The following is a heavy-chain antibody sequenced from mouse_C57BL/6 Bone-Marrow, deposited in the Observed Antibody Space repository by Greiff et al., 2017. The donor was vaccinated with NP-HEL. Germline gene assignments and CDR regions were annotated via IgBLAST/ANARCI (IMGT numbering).Heavy chain of an antibody. Sequence: VQLQQSGAELVRPGSSVKLSCKASGYTFTSYWMHWVKQRPIQGLEWIGNIDPSDSETHYNQKFKDKATLTVDKSSSTAYMQLSSLTSEDSAVYYCASSYYDYDRYYAMDYWGQGTSVTVSS. V-gene: IGHV1-52*01. CDR1: GYTFTSYW. J-gene: IGHJ4*01. CDR3: ASSYYDYDRYYAMDY. D-gene: IGHD2-4*01. CDR2: IDPSDSET.